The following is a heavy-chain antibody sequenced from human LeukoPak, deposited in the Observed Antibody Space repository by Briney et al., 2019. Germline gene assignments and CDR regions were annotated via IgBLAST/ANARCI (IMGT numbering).Heavy chain of an antibody. V-gene: IGHV4-59*01. J-gene: IGHJ4*02. CDR3: ARYSGYDYSFEY. CDR1: GGSISSYY. Sequence: SETLSLTCTVSGGSISSYYWSWIRQPPGKGLEWIGYIYYSGSTNYNPSLKSRVTISVDTSKNQFSLKLSSVTAADTAVYYCARYSGYDYSFEYWGQGTLVIVSS. CDR2: IYYSGST. D-gene: IGHD5-12*01.